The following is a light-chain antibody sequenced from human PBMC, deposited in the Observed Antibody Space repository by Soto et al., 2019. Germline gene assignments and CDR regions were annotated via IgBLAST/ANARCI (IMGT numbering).Light chain of an antibody. CDR2: DVT. Sequence: QSVLTQPRSVSGSPGQSVTISCTGTSSDVGGYNCVSWYQRHPGKAPQLIIYDVTQRPSGVPDRFSGSKSGNTASLSISGLQAEDEADYYCCSHSASYTFVFGTGTKVTVL. CDR1: SSDVGGYNC. CDR3: CSHSASYTFV. J-gene: IGLJ1*01. V-gene: IGLV2-11*01.